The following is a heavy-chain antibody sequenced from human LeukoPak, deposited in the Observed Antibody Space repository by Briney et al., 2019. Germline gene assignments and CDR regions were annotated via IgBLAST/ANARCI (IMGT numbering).Heavy chain of an antibody. V-gene: IGHV3-66*02. CDR3: ARDVTTYYYDSSGYYYHDY. CDR1: GFTVSSNY. J-gene: IGHJ4*02. Sequence: GGSLRLSCAASGFTVSSNYMSWVRQAPGKGLEWVSVIYSGGSTYYADSVKGRFTISRDNSKNTLYLQMNSLRAEDTAVYYSARDVTTYYYDSSGYYYHDYWGQGTLVTVSS. D-gene: IGHD3-22*01. CDR2: IYSGGST.